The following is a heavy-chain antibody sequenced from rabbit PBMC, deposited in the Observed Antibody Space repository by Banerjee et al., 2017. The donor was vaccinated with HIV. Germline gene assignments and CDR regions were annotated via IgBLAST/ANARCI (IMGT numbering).Heavy chain of an antibody. D-gene: IGHD7-1*01. CDR2: IYVGSSGDT. V-gene: IGHV1S40*01. J-gene: IGHJ5*01. CDR1: GFSFSSGYD. Sequence: QQLVESGGGLVKPGASLTLTCKASGFSFSSGYDMCWVRQAPGKGLEWIACIYVGSSGDTYYANWAKGRFTISKTSSTTVTLQMTSLTAADTATYFCAREFIYAGYVGYGSGWLDLWGPGTLVTVS. CDR3: AREFIYAGYVGYGSGWLDL.